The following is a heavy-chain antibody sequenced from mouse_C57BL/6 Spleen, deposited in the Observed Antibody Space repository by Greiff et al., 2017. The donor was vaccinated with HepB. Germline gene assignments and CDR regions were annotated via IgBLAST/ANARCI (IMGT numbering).Heavy chain of an antibody. D-gene: IGHD1-1*01. J-gene: IGHJ1*03. Sequence: QVQLKHSGPELVKPGASVKISCKASGYAFSSSWMNWVKQRPGKGLEWIGRIYPGDGDTNYNGKFKGKATLTADKSSSTAYMQLSSLTSEDSAVYFCAEITTVVATGFDVWGTGTTVTVSS. V-gene: IGHV1-82*01. CDR1: GYAFSSSW. CDR2: IYPGDGDT. CDR3: AEITTVVATGFDV.